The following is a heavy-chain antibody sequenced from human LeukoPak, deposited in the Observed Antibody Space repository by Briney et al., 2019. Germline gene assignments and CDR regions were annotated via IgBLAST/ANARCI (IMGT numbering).Heavy chain of an antibody. Sequence: PGGSLRLSCAASGFTFSSYSMNWVRQAPGKGLEWVSSISSSSSYIYYADSVKGRFTISRDNAKNSLYLQMNSLRAEDTAVYYCARDPGLYYYDNPRGEPYGMDVWGQGTTVTVSS. J-gene: IGHJ6*02. D-gene: IGHD3-22*01. V-gene: IGHV3-21*01. CDR3: ARDPGLYYYDNPRGEPYGMDV. CDR1: GFTFSSYS. CDR2: ISSSSSYI.